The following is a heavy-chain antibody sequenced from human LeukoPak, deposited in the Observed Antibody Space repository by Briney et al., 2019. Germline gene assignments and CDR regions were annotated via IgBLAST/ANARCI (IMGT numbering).Heavy chain of an antibody. CDR2: IYPGDFDT. CDR3: ARHSRGLLSKTRSTSYDY. D-gene: IGHD2-2*01. V-gene: IGHV5-51*01. CDR1: GYSFTTYL. Sequence: GESLMFPCKGSGYSFTTYLIGWMRQMPGKGLEWIGIIYPGDFDTRYSTSFQGQVTISADKSISTAYLQWSSLKASDTAMYYWARHSRGLLSKTRSTSYDYWGNRTLVTVSS. J-gene: IGHJ4*01.